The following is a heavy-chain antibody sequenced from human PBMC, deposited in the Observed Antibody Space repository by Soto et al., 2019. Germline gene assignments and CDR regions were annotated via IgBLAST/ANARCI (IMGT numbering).Heavy chain of an antibody. V-gene: IGHV1-69*13. J-gene: IGHJ6*02. CDR3: ARVGYCNTTNCLFYYYHYGMDV. Sequence: SVKVSCKASGATFNSYAISWVRRAPGQGLEWMGGIIPIFHTANYAQKFPARVTMTADESASTAYMALSGLRSEDTAVYYCARVGYCNTTNCLFYYYHYGMDVWGPGATVAVSS. CDR2: IIPIFHTA. CDR1: GATFNSYA. D-gene: IGHD2-2*01.